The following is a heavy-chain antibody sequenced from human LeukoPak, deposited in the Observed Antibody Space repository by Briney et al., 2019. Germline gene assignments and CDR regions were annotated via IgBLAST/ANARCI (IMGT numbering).Heavy chain of an antibody. J-gene: IGHJ5*02. V-gene: IGHV4-59*11. Sequence: SETLSLTCTVSGGSISSHYWSWIRQPPGKGLEWIGYIYYSGSTNYNPSLKSRVTISVDTSKNQFSLKLSSVTAADTAVYYCARDQFLEWLGWFDPWGQGTLVTVSS. D-gene: IGHD3-3*01. CDR2: IYYSGST. CDR1: GGSISSHY. CDR3: ARDQFLEWLGWFDP.